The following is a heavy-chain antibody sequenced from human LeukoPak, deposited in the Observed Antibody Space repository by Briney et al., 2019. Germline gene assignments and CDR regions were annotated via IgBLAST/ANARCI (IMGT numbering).Heavy chain of an antibody. Sequence: ASVKVSCKASGYTFTGYYMHWVRQAPGQGLEWMGWINPNSGGTNYAQKFQGRVTMTRDTSISTAYMELSRLRSDDTAVYYCARPTLHRGGYFDYWGQGTLVTVSS. CDR2: INPNSGGT. V-gene: IGHV1-2*02. J-gene: IGHJ4*02. CDR3: ARPTLHRGGYFDY. CDR1: GYTFTGYY. D-gene: IGHD4-11*01.